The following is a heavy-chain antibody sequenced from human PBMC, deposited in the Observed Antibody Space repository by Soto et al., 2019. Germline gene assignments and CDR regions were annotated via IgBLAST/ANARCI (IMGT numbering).Heavy chain of an antibody. CDR1: GFTFDDYA. Sequence: EVQLVESGGGLVQPGRSLRLSCAASGFTFDDYAMHWVRRVPGKGLEWVSSISWNSNIIGYADSVKGRFTISRDNAKNSLYLQMNSPRPENTVLYYCAKGGNDGFCSGGRCYFDYWGQRTLVTVSS. CDR3: AKGGNDGFCSGGRCYFDY. V-gene: IGHV3-9*01. D-gene: IGHD2-15*01. J-gene: IGHJ4*02. CDR2: ISWNSNII.